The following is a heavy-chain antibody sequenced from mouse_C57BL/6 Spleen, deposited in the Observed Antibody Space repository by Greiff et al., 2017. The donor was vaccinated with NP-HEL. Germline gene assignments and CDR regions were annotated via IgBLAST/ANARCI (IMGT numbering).Heavy chain of an antibody. D-gene: IGHD1-1*01. CDR3: ARPPITTERLFYYAMDY. V-gene: IGHV1-7*01. CDR1: GYTFTSYW. J-gene: IGHJ4*01. CDR2: INPSSGYT. Sequence: QVQLQQSGAELAKPGASVKLSCKASGYTFTSYWMHWVKQRPGQGLEWIGYINPSSGYTKYNQKFKDKATLTADKSSSTAYMQLSSLTYEDSAVYYCARPPITTERLFYYAMDYWGQGTSVTVSS.